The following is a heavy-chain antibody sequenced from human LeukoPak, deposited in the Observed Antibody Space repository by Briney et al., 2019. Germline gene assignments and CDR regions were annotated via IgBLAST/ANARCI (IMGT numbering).Heavy chain of an antibody. J-gene: IGHJ4*02. Sequence: SETLSLTCTVSGGSIGNYYWTWIRQPPGKGLEWIGFIYYTGATNYSPSLKSRVTISLDTSKNQFSLEVTSVTAADTAIYYCARAGNSYATGYYFDFWGQGTLVTVSS. V-gene: IGHV4-59*01. CDR3: ARAGNSYATGYYFDF. CDR1: GGSIGNYY. D-gene: IGHD3-16*01. CDR2: IYYTGAT.